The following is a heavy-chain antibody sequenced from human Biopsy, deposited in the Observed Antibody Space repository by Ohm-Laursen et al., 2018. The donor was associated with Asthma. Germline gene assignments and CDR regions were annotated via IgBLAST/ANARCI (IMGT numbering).Heavy chain of an antibody. Sequence: SLRLSCSAAGFSFSNYGMHWVRQAPGKGLDWVAVISFDGTNRNYTDSVKGRFTISRDNSRNTLHLEMNSLRAEDTAVYFCAKEVFPGWELRRGPDYWGQGTLVTVSS. V-gene: IGHV3-30*18. J-gene: IGHJ4*02. CDR2: ISFDGTNR. CDR1: GFSFSNYG. CDR3: AKEVFPGWELRRGPDY. D-gene: IGHD1-26*01.